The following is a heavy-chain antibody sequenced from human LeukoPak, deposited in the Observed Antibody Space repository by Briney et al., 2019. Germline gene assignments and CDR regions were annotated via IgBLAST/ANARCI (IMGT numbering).Heavy chain of an antibody. V-gene: IGHV3-48*03. J-gene: IGHJ6*04. CDR2: ISSSGSII. Sequence: PGGSLRLSCAASGFTFSSYEMNWVGEAPGNGREGGSYISSSGSIIYYAESVKGRFTISRDNAKSSLYLQMNSLRAEDTAGYYCAKLGITMIGGVWSKGTTVTISS. D-gene: IGHD3-10*02. CDR1: GFTFSSYE. CDR3: AKLGITMIGGV.